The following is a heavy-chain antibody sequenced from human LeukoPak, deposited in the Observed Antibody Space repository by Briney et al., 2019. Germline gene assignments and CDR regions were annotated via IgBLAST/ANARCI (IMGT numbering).Heavy chain of an antibody. Sequence: PGRSLRLSCAASGFTFSSYAMHWVRQAPGKGLEWVAVISYDGSNKYYADSVKGRFTISRDNSKNTLYLQMNSLRAEDTAVYYCARGGTAMVTFFDYWGQGTLVTVSS. CDR2: ISYDGSNK. J-gene: IGHJ4*02. V-gene: IGHV3-30*04. CDR1: GFTFSSYA. CDR3: ARGGTAMVTFFDY. D-gene: IGHD5-18*01.